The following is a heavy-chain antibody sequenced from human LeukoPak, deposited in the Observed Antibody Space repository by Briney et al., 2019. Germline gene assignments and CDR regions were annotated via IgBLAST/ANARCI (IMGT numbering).Heavy chain of an antibody. CDR3: ARENRDGYSPYNWFDP. CDR2: IKQEGSER. D-gene: IGHD5-18*01. J-gene: IGHJ5*02. V-gene: IGHV3-7*01. Sequence: GGSLRLSCAASGFSFHSYWMSWVRQAPGKGLEWVANIKQEGSERFYVDSVKGRFTISRDNAKNSLYLQMNSLRAEDTGIYYCARENRDGYSPYNWFDPWGQGTLVTVSS. CDR1: GFSFHSYW.